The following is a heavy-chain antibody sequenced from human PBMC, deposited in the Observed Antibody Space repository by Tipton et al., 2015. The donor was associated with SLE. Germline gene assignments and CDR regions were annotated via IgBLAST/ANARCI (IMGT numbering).Heavy chain of an antibody. J-gene: IGHJ4*02. Sequence: QSGAEVKKPGASVKVSCEASGYTFTNYGISWVRQAPGQGLEWMGWISTDNGNTNYAQRLQGRLTMITDTSTSTAYMELRSLRSDDTAVYYCARDAAATGFDYWGQGTLVTVSS. D-gene: IGHD6-25*01. CDR3: ARDAAATGFDY. V-gene: IGHV1-18*01. CDR2: ISTDNGNT. CDR1: GYTFTNYG.